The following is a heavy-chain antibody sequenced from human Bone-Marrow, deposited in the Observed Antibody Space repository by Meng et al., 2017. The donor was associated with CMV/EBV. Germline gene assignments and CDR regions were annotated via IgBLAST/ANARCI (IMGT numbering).Heavy chain of an antibody. Sequence: SLKVSCKASGATFSSYTISWVRQAPGQGLEWMGRIIPILGIANYAQKFQGRVTITADKSTSTAYMELSSLRSEDTAVYYCARVLVGYYYGMDVWGQGTTVTVSS. CDR3: ARVLVGYYYGMDV. J-gene: IGHJ6*02. CDR2: IIPILGIA. CDR1: GATFSSYT. V-gene: IGHV1-69*02.